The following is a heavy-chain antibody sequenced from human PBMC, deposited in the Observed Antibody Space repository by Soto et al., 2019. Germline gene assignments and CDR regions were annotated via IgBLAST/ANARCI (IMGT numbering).Heavy chain of an antibody. D-gene: IGHD1-26*01. CDR2: IYYSGST. V-gene: IGHV4-61*01. Sequence: SETLSLTCTVSGGSVSSGSYYWSWIRQPPGKGLEWIGYIYYSGSTNYNPSLKSRVTISVDTSKNQFSLKLSSVTAADTAVYYCARGRRDIVGATWLDYWGQGTLVTVSS. CDR1: GGSVSSGSYY. J-gene: IGHJ4*02. CDR3: ARGRRDIVGATWLDY.